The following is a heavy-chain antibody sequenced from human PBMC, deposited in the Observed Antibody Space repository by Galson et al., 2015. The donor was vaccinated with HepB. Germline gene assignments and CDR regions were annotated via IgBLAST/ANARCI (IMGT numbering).Heavy chain of an antibody. J-gene: IGHJ4*02. D-gene: IGHD1-20*01. CDR2: IKSKTDGGTT. CDR3: TTSTPLHNWNDEGAHAY. Sequence: SLRLSCAASGFTFSNAWMSWVRQAPGKGLEWVGRIKSKTDGGTTDYAAPVKGRFTISRDDSKNTLYLQMNSLKTEDTAVYYCTTSTPLHNWNDEGAHAYWGQGTLVTVSS. CDR1: GFTFSNAW. V-gene: IGHV3-15*01.